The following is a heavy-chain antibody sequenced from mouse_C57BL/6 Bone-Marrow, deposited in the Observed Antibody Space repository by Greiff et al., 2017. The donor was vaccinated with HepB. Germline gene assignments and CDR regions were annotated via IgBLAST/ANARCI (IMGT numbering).Heavy chain of an antibody. CDR3: ARPHYYGSSYAMDY. CDR1: GFTFSDYY. CDR2: ISNGGGST. D-gene: IGHD1-1*01. Sequence: EVNVVESGGGLVQPGGSLKLSCAASGFTFSDYYMYWVRQTPEKRLEWVAYISNGGGSTYYPDTVKGRFTISRDNAKNTLYLQMSRLKSEDTAMYYCARPHYYGSSYAMDYWGQGTSVTVSS. J-gene: IGHJ4*01. V-gene: IGHV5-12*01.